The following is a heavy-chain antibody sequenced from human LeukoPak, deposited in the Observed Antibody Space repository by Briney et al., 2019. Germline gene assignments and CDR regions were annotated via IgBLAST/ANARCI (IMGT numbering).Heavy chain of an antibody. Sequence: SETLSLTCSVSYGSISSSGYYWGWIRQPPGKGGEWIASIYYDGNTYYNPSLKSRVTISIDTSKNQFSLKLGSVTAADTAVYYCQSRFLEWLLDYWGQGTLVTVSS. CDR2: IYYDGNT. CDR1: YGSISSSGYY. V-gene: IGHV4-39*01. J-gene: IGHJ4*02. D-gene: IGHD3-3*01. CDR3: QSRFLEWLLDY.